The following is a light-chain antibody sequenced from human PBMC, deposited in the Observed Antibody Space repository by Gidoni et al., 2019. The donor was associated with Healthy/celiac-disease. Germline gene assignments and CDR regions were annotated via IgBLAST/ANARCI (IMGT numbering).Light chain of an antibody. V-gene: IGKV1-39*01. CDR2: AAS. J-gene: IGKJ1*01. Sequence: DIHMTQSPSSLSASVGDRVTITCRASQSISSYLNWYQQKPGKAPKLLIYAASSLQSGVPSRFSVSGSGTDFTLTISSLQPEDFATYYCQQSYSTPWAFGQGTKVEIK. CDR1: QSISSY. CDR3: QQSYSTPWA.